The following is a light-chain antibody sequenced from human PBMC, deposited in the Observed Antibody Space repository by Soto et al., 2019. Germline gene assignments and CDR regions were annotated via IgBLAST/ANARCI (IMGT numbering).Light chain of an antibody. J-gene: IGKJ1*01. CDR1: QSVSNNY. V-gene: IGKV3-20*01. Sequence: EIVLTHFPGTLSLSPGERATLSCRASQSVSNNYLAWYQQKPGQAPRLVIFGASNRATGIPDRFSASGSGTEFTLTISRLEPEEVAVYYCQQYATSPLTFGHGTKVEI. CDR3: QQYATSPLT. CDR2: GAS.